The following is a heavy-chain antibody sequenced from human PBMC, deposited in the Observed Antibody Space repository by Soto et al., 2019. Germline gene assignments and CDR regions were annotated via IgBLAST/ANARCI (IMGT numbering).Heavy chain of an antibody. CDR3: ARTFVDGMAGFGP. CDR1: GFTLSTYL. J-gene: IGHJ5*02. V-gene: IGHV3-74*01. CDR2: ISSGGTYT. D-gene: IGHD2-15*01. Sequence: PGGSRRLSWAASGFTLSTYLMHWVRQVPGKGLVWVSRISSGGTYTNYADSVNGRFTISRDSARNTLFLQMNYLTGEDTAVYYCARTFVDGMAGFGPWGQGTLVTVSS.